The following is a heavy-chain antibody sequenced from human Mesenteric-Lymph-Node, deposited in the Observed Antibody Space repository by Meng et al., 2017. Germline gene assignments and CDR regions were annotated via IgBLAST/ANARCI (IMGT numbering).Heavy chain of an antibody. V-gene: IGHV3-30*04. CDR2: ISYDGSNK. CDR1: GFTFSSYA. CDR3: ARGTDYTSGWYDRWFDP. Sequence: GGSLRLSCAASGFTFSSYAMHWVRQAPGKGLEWVAVISYDGSNKYYADSVKGRFTISRDNSKNTLYLQMNSLRAEDTAVYYCARGTDYTSGWYDRWFDPWGQGTLVTVSS. D-gene: IGHD6-19*01. J-gene: IGHJ5*02.